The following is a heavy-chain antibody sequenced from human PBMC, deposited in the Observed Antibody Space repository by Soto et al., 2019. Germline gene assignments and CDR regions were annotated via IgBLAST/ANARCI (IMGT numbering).Heavy chain of an antibody. Sequence: EVQLVETGGGLIQPGGSLRLSCAASGFTVSSNYMSWVRQAPGKGLEWVSVIYSGGSTYYADSVKGRFTIPRDNSKNTLYLQMNSLRAEDTAVYYCAGPSSGWSAHTGPGYFDLWGRGTLVTVSS. J-gene: IGHJ2*01. CDR2: IYSGGST. V-gene: IGHV3-53*02. D-gene: IGHD6-19*01. CDR1: GFTVSSNY. CDR3: AGPSSGWSAHTGPGYFDL.